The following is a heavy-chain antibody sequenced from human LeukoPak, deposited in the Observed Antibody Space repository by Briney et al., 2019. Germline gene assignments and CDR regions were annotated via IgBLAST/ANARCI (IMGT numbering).Heavy chain of an antibody. CDR1: GFTFSSYW. V-gene: IGHV3-7*03. D-gene: IGHD1-26*01. CDR3: ARSGSYSNNAFDI. Sequence: PGGSLRLSCAASGFTFSSYWMSWVRQAPGKGLEWVANIKQDGSEKYYVDSVKGRFTISRDNAKNSLYLQMNSLRAEDTAVYYCARSGSYSNNAFDIWGQGTMVTVSS. CDR2: IKQDGSEK. J-gene: IGHJ3*02.